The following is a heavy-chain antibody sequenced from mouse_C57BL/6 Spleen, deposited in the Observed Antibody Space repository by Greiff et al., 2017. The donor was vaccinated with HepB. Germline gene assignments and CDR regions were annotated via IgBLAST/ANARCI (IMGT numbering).Heavy chain of an antibody. D-gene: IGHD2-3*01. Sequence: EVQLQQSGPELVKPGASVKISCKASGYSFTGYYMNWVKQSPEQSLEWIGEINPSTGGTTYNQKFKAKATLTVDKSSSTAYMQLKSLTSEDSAVYYCARGWLLPSAWFAYWGQGTLVTVSA. CDR2: INPSTGGT. V-gene: IGHV1-42*01. J-gene: IGHJ3*01. CDR1: GYSFTGYY. CDR3: ARGWLLPSAWFAY.